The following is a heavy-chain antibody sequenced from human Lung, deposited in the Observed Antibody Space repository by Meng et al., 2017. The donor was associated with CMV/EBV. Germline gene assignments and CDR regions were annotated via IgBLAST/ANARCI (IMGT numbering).Heavy chain of an antibody. CDR1: GYNIIELS. J-gene: IGHJ4*02. V-gene: IGHV1-24*01. CDR2: FDPEDGET. D-gene: IGHD2-21*02. Sequence: ASVXVSCKVSGYNIIELSMQWVRQAPGKGLEWMGGFDPEDGETIFAQKFQGRVRLTEDTSTNTAYMELRSLTSADTAVYYCVTDDLCSGGDCSVGYWGQGXLVTVSS. CDR3: VTDDLCSGGDCSVGY.